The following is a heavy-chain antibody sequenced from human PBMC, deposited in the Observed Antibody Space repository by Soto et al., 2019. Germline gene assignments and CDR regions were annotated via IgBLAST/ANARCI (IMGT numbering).Heavy chain of an antibody. Sequence: PSETLSLTCTVSGGSISSYYWSWIRQPPGKGLEWIGYIYYSGSTNYNPSLKSRVTISVDTSKNQFSLKLSSVTAADTAVYYCARDQRSDFWSAHLLGNYYYYGMDVWGQGTTVTVSS. CDR3: ARDQRSDFWSAHLLGNYYYYGMDV. D-gene: IGHD3-3*01. J-gene: IGHJ6*02. V-gene: IGHV4-59*01. CDR2: IYYSGST. CDR1: GGSISSYY.